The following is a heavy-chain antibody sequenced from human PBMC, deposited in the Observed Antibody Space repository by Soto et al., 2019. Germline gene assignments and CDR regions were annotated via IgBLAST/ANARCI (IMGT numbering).Heavy chain of an antibody. CDR2: ISSSSSYI. D-gene: IGHD3-10*01. CDR3: ARERITMVRGTYGMDV. J-gene: IGHJ6*02. CDR1: GFTFSSYS. V-gene: IGHV3-21*01. Sequence: ALRLSCAASGFTFSSYSMNWVRQAPGKGLEWVSSISSSSSYIYYADSVKGRFTISRDNAKNSLYPQMNSLRAEDTAVYYCARERITMVRGTYGMDVWGQGTTVTVSS.